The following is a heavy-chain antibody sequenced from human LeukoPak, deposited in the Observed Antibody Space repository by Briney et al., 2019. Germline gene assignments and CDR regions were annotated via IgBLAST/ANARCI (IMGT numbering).Heavy chain of an antibody. CDR2: IYYSGST. Sequence: PSETLSLTCTVSGGSISSSSYYWGWIRQPPGKGLEWIGSIYYSGSTYYNPSLKSRVTISVDTSKNQFSLKLSSVTAADTAVYYCARENYSGGSCYSIYYYYYMDVWGKGTTVTVSS. V-gene: IGHV4-39*07. D-gene: IGHD2-15*01. CDR1: GGSISSSSYY. CDR3: ARENYSGGSCYSIYYYYYMDV. J-gene: IGHJ6*03.